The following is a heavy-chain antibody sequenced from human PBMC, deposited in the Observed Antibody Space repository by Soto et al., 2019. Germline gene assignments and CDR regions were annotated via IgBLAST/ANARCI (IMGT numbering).Heavy chain of an antibody. V-gene: IGHV3-23*01. J-gene: IGHJ6*02. CDR3: AKWTSAMAIYYYYGMDV. Sequence: GGSLRLSCAASGFTFSRYAVSWVRQAPGKGLEWVSAISGSGGSTYFRDTVRGRFTISRDNSKNTLYLQMNSLRAEDTAVYYCAKWTSAMAIYYYYGMDVWGQGTTVTVSS. CDR2: ISGSGGST. CDR1: GFTFSRYA. D-gene: IGHD5-18*01.